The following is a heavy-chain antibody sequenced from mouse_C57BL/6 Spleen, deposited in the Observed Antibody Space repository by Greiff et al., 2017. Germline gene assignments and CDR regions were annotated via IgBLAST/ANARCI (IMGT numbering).Heavy chain of an antibody. V-gene: IGHV5-6*02. D-gene: IGHD1-1*01. CDR3: ARGYGSFDY. CDR1: GFTFSSYG. Sequence: EVKLEESGGDLVKPGGSLKLSCAASGFTFSSYGMSWVRQTPDKRLEWVANISSGGSYTYYPDSVKGRFTIARDNAKNTLYLQMSSLKSEDTAMYYCARGYGSFDYWGQGTTLTVSS. J-gene: IGHJ2*01. CDR2: ISSGGSYT.